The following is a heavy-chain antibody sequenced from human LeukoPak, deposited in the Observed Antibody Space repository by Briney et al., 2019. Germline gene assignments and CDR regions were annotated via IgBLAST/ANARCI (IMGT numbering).Heavy chain of an antibody. V-gene: IGHV3-23*01. Sequence: PGGSLRLSCAASGFTFSSYAMSWVRQAPGKGLEWVSAISGSGGSTYYADSVKGRFTISRENSKNTLYLQMNSLRAEDTAVYYCAKDRRAGRATYFDYWGQGTLVTVSS. CDR2: ISGSGGST. CDR1: GFTFSSYA. CDR3: AKDRRAGRATYFDY. D-gene: IGHD3-10*01. J-gene: IGHJ4*02.